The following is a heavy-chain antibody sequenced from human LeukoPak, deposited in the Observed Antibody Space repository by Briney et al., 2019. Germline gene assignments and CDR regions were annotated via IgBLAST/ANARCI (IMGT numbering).Heavy chain of an antibody. CDR2: ISAYNGNT. D-gene: IGHD3-10*01. CDR1: GYTFTSYG. Sequence: GASVKVSCKASGYTFTSYGISWVRQAPGQGLEWMGWISAYNGNTNYAQKLQGRVTMTTDTSTSTAYMELRSLRSDDTAVYYCARYYYGSGREVYYYYGMDVWGQGTTVTVFS. V-gene: IGHV1-18*01. J-gene: IGHJ6*02. CDR3: ARYYYGSGREVYYYYGMDV.